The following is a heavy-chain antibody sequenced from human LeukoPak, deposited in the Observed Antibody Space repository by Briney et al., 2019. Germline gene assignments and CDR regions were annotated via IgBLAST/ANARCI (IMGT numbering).Heavy chain of an antibody. Sequence: SETLSLTCTVSGGSIFSYYWNWIRQPPGKGLEWIGYIYSNGITSYNPSLRSRGTISIATSKNQFSLRLRSVTAADTAIYYCARRAYYDSSGYSPAPGYFDLWGRGTLVSVSS. CDR3: ARRAYYDSSGYSPAPGYFDL. CDR2: IYSNGIT. J-gene: IGHJ2*01. V-gene: IGHV4-4*08. D-gene: IGHD3-22*01. CDR1: GGSIFSYY.